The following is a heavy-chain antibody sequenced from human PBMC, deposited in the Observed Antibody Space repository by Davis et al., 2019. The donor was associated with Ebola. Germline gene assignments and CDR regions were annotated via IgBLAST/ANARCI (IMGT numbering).Heavy chain of an antibody. D-gene: IGHD3-16*01. V-gene: IGHV3-53*01. CDR3: ARDPEVWDYIDYYGMDV. J-gene: IGHJ6*02. CDR1: GFTVSSYY. Sequence: GESLKISCEASGFTVSSYYMNWVRQAPGKGLEWVSVIYSGGDTYYTDSVKGRFTISRDNAKNSLYLQMNSLRAEDMAVYYCARDPEVWDYIDYYGMDVWGQGTTVTVSS. CDR2: IYSGGDT.